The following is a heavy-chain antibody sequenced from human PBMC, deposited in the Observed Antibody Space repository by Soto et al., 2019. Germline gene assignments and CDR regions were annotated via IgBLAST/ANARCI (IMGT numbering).Heavy chain of an antibody. CDR3: AKVDSSSWYDYFDY. D-gene: IGHD6-13*01. V-gene: IGHV3-23*01. J-gene: IGHJ4*02. Sequence: LPSAASGVTFSSYALTGSLKPQGKGLEWVPAISGSGGSTYYADSVKGRFTISRDNSKNTLYLQMNSLRAEDTAVYYCAKVDSSSWYDYFDYWGQGTLVTVSS. CDR2: ISGSGGST. CDR1: GVTFSSYA.